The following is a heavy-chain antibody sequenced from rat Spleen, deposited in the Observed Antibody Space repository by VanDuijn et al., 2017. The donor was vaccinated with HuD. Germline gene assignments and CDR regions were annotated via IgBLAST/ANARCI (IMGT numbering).Heavy chain of an antibody. CDR2: IIYDGSST. CDR3: TRRGSSDYFDY. J-gene: IGHJ2*01. D-gene: IGHD1-11*01. Sequence: EVQLVESGGGLVQPGRSLKLSCAASGFTFSDYAMAWVRQAPKKGLEWVATIIYDGSSTYYRDSVKGRFTISRDNAKSTLYLQMNSLRSEDTATDYCTRRGSSDYFDYWGQGVMVTVSS. CDR1: GFTFSDYA. V-gene: IGHV5-17*01.